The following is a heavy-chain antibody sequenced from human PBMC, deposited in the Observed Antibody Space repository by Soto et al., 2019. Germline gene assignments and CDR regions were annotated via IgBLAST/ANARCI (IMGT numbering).Heavy chain of an antibody. J-gene: IGHJ4*02. Sequence: GGSLRLSCAASGFTFSTYWMHWVRQVPGEGLVWVSRISRDETSTSYLDSVKGRFTISRDNSKSTLYLQMNSLRAEDTAVYYCAKQNGYGGNTELEYWGQGTLVTVSS. D-gene: IGHD2-15*01. CDR3: AKQNGYGGNTELEY. CDR1: GFTFSTYW. CDR2: ISRDETST. V-gene: IGHV3-74*01.